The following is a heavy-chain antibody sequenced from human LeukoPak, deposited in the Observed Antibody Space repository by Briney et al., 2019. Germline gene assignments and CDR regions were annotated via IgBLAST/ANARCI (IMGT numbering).Heavy chain of an antibody. Sequence: SGGSLRLSCVASGFTFSSYAMSWVRQAPGKGLEWVSSISGSNSYIYYADSMKGRFTISRDNAKNSLYLQMNSLRAEDTAVYYCARDLYRIVVVPHYFDYWGQGTLVTVSS. D-gene: IGHD3-22*01. CDR1: GFTFSSYA. CDR2: ISGSNSYI. CDR3: ARDLYRIVVVPHYFDY. V-gene: IGHV3-21*01. J-gene: IGHJ4*02.